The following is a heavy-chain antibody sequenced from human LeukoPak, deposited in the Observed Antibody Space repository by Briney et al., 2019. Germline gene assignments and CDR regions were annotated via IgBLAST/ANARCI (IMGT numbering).Heavy chain of an antibody. CDR1: GGSLSSSSYY. V-gene: IGHV4-39*01. J-gene: IGHJ5*02. CDR3: ARTAYCGGDCARGFDP. D-gene: IGHD2-21*02. Sequence: SETLSLTCTVSGGSLSSSSYYWGWIRQPPGKGLEWIGSIYYSGSTYYNPSLKSRVTISVDTSKNQFSLKLSSVTAADTAVYYCARTAYCGGDCARGFDPWGQGTLVTVSS. CDR2: IYYSGST.